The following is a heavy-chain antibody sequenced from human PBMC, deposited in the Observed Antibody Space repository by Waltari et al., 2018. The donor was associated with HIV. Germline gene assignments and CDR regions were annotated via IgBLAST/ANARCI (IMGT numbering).Heavy chain of an antibody. J-gene: IGHJ4*02. Sequence: QVQLQESGPGLVKPSETLSLTCAVSGYSISSGYSWGWLRQPPGKGLGWIGSILHSGRPYSTPSLKSLVTIAVDTAKSQFSLKLSSVTAADTAVYYCARGLRDGYNLPFDYWGQGTLVTVSS. CDR1: GYSISSGYS. CDR3: ARGLRDGYNLPFDY. D-gene: IGHD5-12*01. V-gene: IGHV4-38-2*01. CDR2: ILHSGRP.